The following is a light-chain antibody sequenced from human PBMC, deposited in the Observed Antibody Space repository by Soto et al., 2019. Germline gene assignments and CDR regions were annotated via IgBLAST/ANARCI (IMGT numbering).Light chain of an antibody. Sequence: EFVLTQSPGTLSLSPGERATLSCRASQTVRNNYLAWYQQQPGQAPRLLIYDAPSRATGIPDRFSGSGSGTDFTLTISRLEPEDFAVYYCQQYGNSPRTFGQGTKVDIK. CDR1: QTVRNNY. CDR2: DAP. CDR3: QQYGNSPRT. J-gene: IGKJ1*01. V-gene: IGKV3-20*01.